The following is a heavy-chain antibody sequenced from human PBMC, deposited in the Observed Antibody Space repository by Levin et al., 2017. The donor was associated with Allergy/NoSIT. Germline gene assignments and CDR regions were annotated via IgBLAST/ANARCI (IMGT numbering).Heavy chain of an antibody. Sequence: GGSLRLSCAASGFTFDDYAMHWVRQAPGKGLEWVSGIRWNSGSIGYADSVKGRFTISRDNAKNSLYLQMNSLRAEDTALYYCAKDSGSSWSYGRAFDIWGQGTMVTVSS. CDR2: IRWNSGSI. J-gene: IGHJ3*02. D-gene: IGHD6-13*01. CDR3: AKDSGSSWSYGRAFDI. CDR1: GFTFDDYA. V-gene: IGHV3-9*01.